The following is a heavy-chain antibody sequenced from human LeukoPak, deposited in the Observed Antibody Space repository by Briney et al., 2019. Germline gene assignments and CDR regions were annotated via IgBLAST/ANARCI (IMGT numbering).Heavy chain of an antibody. D-gene: IGHD5-24*01. CDR3: VRHISTNTGYFDS. V-gene: IGHV4-39*01. Sequence: SETLSLTCTVSGDSINSHSYYWGWIRQPPGKGLEWIGSVYYDGTSYSNPSLKSRVAVFVDTSRDQFSLELSFVAAADTALYYCVRHISTNTGYFDSCGQGTLVSVSS. J-gene: IGHJ4*02. CDR1: GDSINSHSYY. CDR2: VYYDGTS.